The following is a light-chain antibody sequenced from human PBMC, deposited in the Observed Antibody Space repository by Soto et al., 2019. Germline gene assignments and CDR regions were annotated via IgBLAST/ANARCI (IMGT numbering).Light chain of an antibody. Sequence: EIVLTQSPGTLSLSPGERATLSCRASQSGSSNYLAWYQQKPGQPPRLLIYVVSSRATGIPDRFSGSGSGTDFTLTISRLEPEDFAVYYGQQYGRSPLTFGGGTKVEIK. CDR2: VVS. CDR3: QQYGRSPLT. V-gene: IGKV3-20*01. CDR1: QSGSSNY. J-gene: IGKJ4*01.